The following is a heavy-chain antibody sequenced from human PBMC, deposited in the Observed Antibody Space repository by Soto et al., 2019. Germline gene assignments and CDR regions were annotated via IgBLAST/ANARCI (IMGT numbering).Heavy chain of an antibody. Sequence: ASVKVSCKASGYTFTRSGISWVRQAPGQGLEWMGWISTYNGDTNYAQTFQGRVTMTTDTSTSTVHMEVRSLRSDDTAVYYCAREGVAPYYYYGMDVWGKGTPVTVDS. V-gene: IGHV1-18*01. D-gene: IGHD5-12*01. CDR2: ISTYNGDT. J-gene: IGHJ6*04. CDR3: AREGVAPYYYYGMDV. CDR1: GYTFTRSG.